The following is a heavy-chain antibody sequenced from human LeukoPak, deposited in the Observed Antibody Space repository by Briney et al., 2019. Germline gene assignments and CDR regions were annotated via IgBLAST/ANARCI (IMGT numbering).Heavy chain of an antibody. D-gene: IGHD3-10*01. CDR1: GDSVSSDNVA. CDR2: TYYRSQWLQ. Sequence: SQTLSLTRDISGDSVSSDNVAWNWIRQSPSRGLEWLGRTYYRSQWLQQYGVSVKGRVTINPDTSKNQISLQLNSVTPDDTAIYYCARWIHAIGGLDYWGQGTLVTVSS. J-gene: IGHJ4*02. V-gene: IGHV6-1*01. CDR3: ARWIHAIGGLDY.